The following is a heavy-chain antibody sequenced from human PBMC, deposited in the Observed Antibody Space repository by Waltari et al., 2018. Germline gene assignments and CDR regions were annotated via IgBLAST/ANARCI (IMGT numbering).Heavy chain of an antibody. J-gene: IGHJ4*02. D-gene: IGHD3-3*01. CDR1: GYTFTGYY. CDR2: INPISRGT. Sequence: QVQLVQSGAEVKKPGASVKVSCKASGYTFTGYYMHWVRQAPGQGLEWMGWINPISRGTNYAPKFRRRVTITRDTSITTAYMSLSQLRSDDTAVSYCARASQFMGWLPPDFWGQGTLVTVSS. V-gene: IGHV1-2*02. CDR3: ARASQFMGWLPPDF.